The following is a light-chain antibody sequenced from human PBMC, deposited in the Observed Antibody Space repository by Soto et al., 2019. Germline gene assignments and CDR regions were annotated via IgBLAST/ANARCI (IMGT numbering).Light chain of an antibody. V-gene: IGLV1-44*01. J-gene: IGLJ2*01. CDR2: SNN. CDR3: AAWDDSLNGAV. CDR1: SSNIGSNA. Sequence: QSVLTQPPSASGTPGQRVTISCSGSSSNIGSNAVNWYQQLPGTAPKVLIYSNNQRPSGVPDRFSGSKSGTSASLAISVLQSEDEADYYCAAWDDSLNGAVFGGGTKVTVL.